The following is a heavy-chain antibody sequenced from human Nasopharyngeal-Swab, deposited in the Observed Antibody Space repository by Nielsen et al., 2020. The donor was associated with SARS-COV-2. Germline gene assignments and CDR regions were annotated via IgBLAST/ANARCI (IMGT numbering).Heavy chain of an antibody. D-gene: IGHD5-12*01. CDR3: AKGRYSGYVTPYDY. J-gene: IGHJ4*02. CDR1: GFTFSSYT. V-gene: IGHV3-21*01. Sequence: GESLKISCAASGFTFSSYTVNWVRQAPGKGPEWVSSISSTSRYIYDADSMKGRFTISRDNAKNTLYLQMNSLRAEDTAVYYCAKGRYSGYVTPYDYWGQGTLVTVSS. CDR2: ISSTSRYI.